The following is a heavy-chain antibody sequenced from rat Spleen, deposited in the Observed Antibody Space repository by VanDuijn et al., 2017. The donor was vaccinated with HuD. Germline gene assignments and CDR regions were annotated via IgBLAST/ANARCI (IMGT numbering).Heavy chain of an antibody. CDR2: ITNASGRT. CDR1: GFTFNNYW. D-gene: IGHD1-6*01. V-gene: IGHV5-31*01. Sequence: EVQLVESGGGLVRPGRSLKLSCVASGFTFNNYWMTWIRQAPGRGLEWVASITNASGRTYYSDFVKGRFTLSRDNAKSTLYLQMGSLRSEDTATYYCTTFSDYATSPFAYWGRGALVTVSS. CDR3: TTFSDYATSPFAY. J-gene: IGHJ3*01.